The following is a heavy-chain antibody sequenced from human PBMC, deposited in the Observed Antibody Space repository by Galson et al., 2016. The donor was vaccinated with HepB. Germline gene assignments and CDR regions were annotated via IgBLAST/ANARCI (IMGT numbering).Heavy chain of an antibody. D-gene: IGHD6-19*01. J-gene: IGHJ6*02. CDR2: INGDGTRT. V-gene: IGHV3-74*01. CDR1: GFPFSSKW. Sequence: SLRLSCAASGFPFSSKWMHWVRQAPGKGLVWVSRINGDGTRTNYADSVRGRFSISRDNAKNTLYLQMNSRRAEDTALYYCARDSGWEDYYGMDVWGQGTTVIVSS. CDR3: ARDSGWEDYYGMDV.